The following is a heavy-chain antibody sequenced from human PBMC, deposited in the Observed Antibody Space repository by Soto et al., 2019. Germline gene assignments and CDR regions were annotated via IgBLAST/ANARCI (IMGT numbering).Heavy chain of an antibody. Sequence: QLQLQESGPGLVKPSETLSLTCSVSRGSIRSGSYYWAWIRQTPGKGLEWIATISYTETTYYNPSIKSRVAISVDLSKNQFSLRLNSMTAADTAVYYCVSRPIFGFPYGPFDYWGQGALVTVSS. J-gene: IGHJ4*02. CDR1: RGSIRSGSYY. D-gene: IGHD3-10*01. CDR3: VSRPIFGFPYGPFDY. V-gene: IGHV4-39*01. CDR2: ISYTETT.